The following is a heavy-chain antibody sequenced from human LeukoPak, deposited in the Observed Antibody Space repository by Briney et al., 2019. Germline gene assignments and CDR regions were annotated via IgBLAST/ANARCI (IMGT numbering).Heavy chain of an antibody. D-gene: IGHD2-2*02. Sequence: AGGSLRLSCAASGFTFSSYSMNWVRQAPGKGLEWVSSISSSSSYIYYADSVKGRFTISRDNAKNSLYLQMNSLRAEDTAVYYCASGYCSSTSCYNLVYWGQGTLVTVSS. V-gene: IGHV3-21*01. CDR1: GFTFSSYS. CDR3: ASGYCSSTSCYNLVY. J-gene: IGHJ4*02. CDR2: ISSSSSYI.